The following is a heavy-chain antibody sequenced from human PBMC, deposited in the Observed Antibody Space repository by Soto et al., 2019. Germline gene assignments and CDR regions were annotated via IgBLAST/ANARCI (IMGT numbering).Heavy chain of an antibody. J-gene: IGHJ4*02. CDR1: GCTFRNFG. CDR3: ATENSYFDY. CDR2: ISAYNANA. V-gene: IGHV1-18*04. Sequence: QIQLLQSIAEVKKPGASVKVTCKASGCTFRNFGISWLRQAPGQGLEWMGWISAYNANANYAQKFQGRLTMNADTSTSTAYMELRSLRSDDTAVYYCATENSYFDYWGQGTLVTVSS.